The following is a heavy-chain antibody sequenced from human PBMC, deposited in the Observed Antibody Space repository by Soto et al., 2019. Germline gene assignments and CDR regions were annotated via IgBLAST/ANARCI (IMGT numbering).Heavy chain of an antibody. CDR1: GFTFSSYG. Sequence: QVQLVESGGGVVQPGRSLRLSCAASGFTFSSYGMHWVRQAPGKGLEWVAVIWYDGSNKYYADSVKGRFTISRDNSKNTLYLQMSSLRAEDTAVYYGARDHCGGDCYEEYYFDYWGQGTLVTVSS. CDR3: ARDHCGGDCYEEYYFDY. CDR2: IWYDGSNK. J-gene: IGHJ4*02. V-gene: IGHV3-33*01. D-gene: IGHD2-21*01.